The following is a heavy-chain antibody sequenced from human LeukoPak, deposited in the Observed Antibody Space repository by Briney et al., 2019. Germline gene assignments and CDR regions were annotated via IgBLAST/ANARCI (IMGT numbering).Heavy chain of an antibody. CDR1: GFTFSSYG. CDR2: ISYDGSNK. D-gene: IGHD3-10*01. V-gene: IGHV3-30*03. CDR3: ARGSYGSGSYDY. Sequence: GRSLRLSCAASGFTFSSYGMHWVRQAPGKGLEWVAVISYDGSNKYYADSVKGRFTISRDNSKNTLYLQMSSLRSEDTAVYYCARGSYGSGSYDYWGQGTLVTVSS. J-gene: IGHJ4*02.